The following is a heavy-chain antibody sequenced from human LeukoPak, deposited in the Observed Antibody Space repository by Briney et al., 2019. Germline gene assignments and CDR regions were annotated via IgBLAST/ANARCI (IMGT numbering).Heavy chain of an antibody. Sequence: SETLSLTCTVSGGSISSSSYYWGWIRQPPGKGLEWIGSIYYSGSTYYNPSLKSRVTISVDTSKNQFSLKLSSVTAADTAVYYCAREVGGGYGAFDIWGQGTMVTVSS. CDR2: IYYSGST. CDR1: GGSISSSSYY. J-gene: IGHJ3*02. V-gene: IGHV4-39*02. D-gene: IGHD3-16*01. CDR3: AREVGGGYGAFDI.